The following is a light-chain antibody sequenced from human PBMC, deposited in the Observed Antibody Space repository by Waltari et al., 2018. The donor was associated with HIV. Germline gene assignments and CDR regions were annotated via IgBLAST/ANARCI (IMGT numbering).Light chain of an antibody. J-gene: IGKJ2*01. V-gene: IGKV2-28*01. Sequence: IVLTQSPLSLAVTPGEPASISCRSNQGLQHTNVDEYLDWYVQKPGQSPQLLIYLASNRASGVPDRFSGSASGTDLTLEISKVEAEDVGLYFCMQGLRTPYTFGQGTKLEIK. CDR1: QGLQHTNVDEY. CDR2: LAS. CDR3: MQGLRTPYT.